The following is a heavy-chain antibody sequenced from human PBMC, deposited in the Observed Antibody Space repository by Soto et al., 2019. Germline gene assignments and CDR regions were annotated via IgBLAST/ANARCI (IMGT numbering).Heavy chain of an antibody. V-gene: IGHV1-2*02. D-gene: IGHD6-19*01. CDR1: GYTFTAYS. J-gene: IGHJ4*02. Sequence: SVKVSYKTSGYTFTAYSMHWVRQAPGQGLEWVGLFIPNSSDTIYAQKFQGRVTLTGDTSISTADMEVYSLTSDDTAVYYCARVVSAVISLDYWGQGTLVTVSS. CDR3: ARVVSAVISLDY. CDR2: FIPNSSDT.